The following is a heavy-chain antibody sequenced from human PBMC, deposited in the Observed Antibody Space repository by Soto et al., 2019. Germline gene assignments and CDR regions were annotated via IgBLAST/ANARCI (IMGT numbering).Heavy chain of an antibody. CDR3: ARDHDGTSRYGLLL. D-gene: IGHD2-2*01. CDR1: GFRFSGHG. V-gene: IGHV3-33*01. Sequence: GGSLRLSCVASGFRFSGHGFHWVRQAPGKGLEWMAVIWYDGSREYYEDSVKGRFSISRDDSKNTVNLQMNSLRVDDTAVYYCARDHDGTSRYGLLLWGQRTMVTVS. CDR2: IWYDGSRE. J-gene: IGHJ4*02.